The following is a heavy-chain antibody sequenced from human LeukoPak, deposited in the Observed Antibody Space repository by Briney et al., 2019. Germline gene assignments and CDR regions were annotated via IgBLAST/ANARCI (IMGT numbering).Heavy chain of an antibody. V-gene: IGHV1-2*02. CDR2: INPNSGGT. D-gene: IGHD2-15*01. J-gene: IGHJ5*02. CDR3: ARGVVVVVAASSYNWFDP. CDR1: GYTFTGYY. Sequence: ASVKVSCKASGYTFTGYYMHWVRQAPGQGLEWMGWINPNSGGTNYAQKFQGRVTMTRDTSISTAYMELSRLRSDDTAVYYCARGVVVVVAASSYNWFDPWGQGTLVTVSS.